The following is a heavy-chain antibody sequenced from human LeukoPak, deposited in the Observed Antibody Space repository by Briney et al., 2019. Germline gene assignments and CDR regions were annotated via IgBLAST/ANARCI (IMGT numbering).Heavy chain of an antibody. Sequence: SETLSLTCAVYGGSFSGYYWSWIRQPPGKGLEWIGEINHSGSTNYNPSLKSRVTISVDTSKNQFSLKLSSVTAADTAVYYCARVTAAAAANPQYYYYMDVWGKGTTVTVSS. D-gene: IGHD6-13*01. CDR1: GGSFSGYY. CDR3: ARVTAAAAANPQYYYYMDV. J-gene: IGHJ6*03. V-gene: IGHV4-34*01. CDR2: INHSGST.